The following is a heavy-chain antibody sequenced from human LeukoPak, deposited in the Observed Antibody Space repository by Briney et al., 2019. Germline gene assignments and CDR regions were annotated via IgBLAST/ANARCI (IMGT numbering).Heavy chain of an antibody. CDR3: ARGYTSAWVNHIDY. V-gene: IGHV4-4*07. D-gene: IGHD6-19*01. CDR2: IYTSGST. J-gene: IGHJ4*02. CDR1: GGSISSYY. Sequence: SETLSLTCTVSGGSISSYYWSWIRQPAGKGLEWIGRIYTSGSTNYNPSLKSRVTMSVDTSKNQFSLKLSSVTAADTAVYYCARGYTSAWVNHIDYWGQGTLVTVSS.